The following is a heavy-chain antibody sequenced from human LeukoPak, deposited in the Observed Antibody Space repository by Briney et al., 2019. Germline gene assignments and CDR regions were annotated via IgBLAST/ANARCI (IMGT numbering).Heavy chain of an antibody. D-gene: IGHD3-16*01. J-gene: IGHJ4*02. CDR3: AKGRGGNFDY. CDR2: ISWNSGSI. V-gene: IGHV3-9*01. CDR1: GFTFDDYA. Sequence: SLRLSCAASGFTFDDYAMHWVRQAPGKGLEWVSGISWNSGSIGYADSVKGRFTISRDNAKNSLYLQMNSLRAEDTALYYCAKGRGGNFDYWGQGTLVTVSS.